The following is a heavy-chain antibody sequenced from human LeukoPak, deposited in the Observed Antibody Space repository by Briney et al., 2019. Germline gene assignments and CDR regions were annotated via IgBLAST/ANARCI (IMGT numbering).Heavy chain of an antibody. D-gene: IGHD6-13*01. CDR3: AGEVAAVTGFDY. V-gene: IGHV3-21*01. CDR1: GFTFSSYS. CDR2: ISSSSSYI. Sequence: GGSLRLSCAASGFTFSSYSMNWVRQAPGKGLEWVSSISSSSSYIYYADSVKGRFTISRDNAKNSLYLQMNSLRAEDTAVYYCAGEVAAVTGFDYWGQGTLVTVSS. J-gene: IGHJ4*02.